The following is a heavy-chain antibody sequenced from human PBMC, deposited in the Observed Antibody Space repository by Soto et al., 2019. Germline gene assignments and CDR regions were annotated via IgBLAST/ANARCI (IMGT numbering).Heavy chain of an antibody. CDR3: ARAPITMIVVVAVLDYGMDV. J-gene: IGHJ6*02. D-gene: IGHD3-22*01. Sequence: SETLSLTCTVSVGSISSGGYYWSWIRQHPGKGLAWIGYIYYSGSTYYNPSLKSRVTISVDTSKNQFSLKLSSVTAADTAVYYCARAPITMIVVVAVLDYGMDVWGQGTTVTVSS. CDR1: VGSISSGGYY. CDR2: IYYSGST. V-gene: IGHV4-31*03.